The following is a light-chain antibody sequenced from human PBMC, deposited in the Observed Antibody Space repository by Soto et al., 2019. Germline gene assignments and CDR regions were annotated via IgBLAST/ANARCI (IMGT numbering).Light chain of an antibody. CDR3: QQYVCMWT. V-gene: IGKV3-20*01. J-gene: IGKJ1*01. CDR2: GAS. CDR1: ENVRNNY. Sequence: NVLTQSPGTLSLSPGERATLSCRASENVRNNYLAWYQQKPGQAPRLLISGASKRATGIPDRFSGSGSGTDFTLTINRLEPEDFAVYYCQQYVCMWTFGQGTKVDIK.